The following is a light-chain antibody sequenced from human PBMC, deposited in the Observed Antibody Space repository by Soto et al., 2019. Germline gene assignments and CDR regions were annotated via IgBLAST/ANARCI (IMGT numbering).Light chain of an antibody. J-gene: IGKJ1*01. CDR1: QAIRTA. Sequence: AIQLTQSPSSLSASVGDRVTIICRASQAIRTALGWYQQKPGKAPKLLIYAASTLQGGVPPRCSGRGAGTDFTRTISSLQPEDFATYDCLLDFSYFWAFGQGTKVDIK. CDR3: LLDFSYFWA. CDR2: AAS. V-gene: IGKV1-6*01.